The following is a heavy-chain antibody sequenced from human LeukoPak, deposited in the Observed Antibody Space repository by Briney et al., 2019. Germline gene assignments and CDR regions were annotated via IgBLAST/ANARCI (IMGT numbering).Heavy chain of an antibody. Sequence: PGGSLRLSCAASGFTFSNYAMTWVRQAPGKGLEWVSGISGSGGYTYYADSVKGRFTISRDNSKNSLYLQMNSLRAEDTAVYYCARDPGYNYGFDYWGQGTLVTVSS. J-gene: IGHJ4*02. CDR3: ARDPGYNYGFDY. D-gene: IGHD5-18*01. CDR2: ISGSGGYT. CDR1: GFTFSNYA. V-gene: IGHV3-23*01.